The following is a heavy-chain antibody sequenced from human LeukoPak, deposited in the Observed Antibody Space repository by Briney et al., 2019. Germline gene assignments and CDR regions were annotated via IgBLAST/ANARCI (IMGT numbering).Heavy chain of an antibody. CDR3: ARGGKGYYNDY. Sequence: KSWETLRLSCTVSGVSISSGGYYWGCIRQHPGKGPEWIGYIYYSESAYYNPSINSRVTISVDTSKNQFSLKLSSVTAGDTAVYCGARGGKGYYNDYWGQGTLVTVPS. CDR2: IYYSESA. J-gene: IGHJ4*02. V-gene: IGHV4-31*02. CDR1: GVSISSGGYY. D-gene: IGHD3-10*01.